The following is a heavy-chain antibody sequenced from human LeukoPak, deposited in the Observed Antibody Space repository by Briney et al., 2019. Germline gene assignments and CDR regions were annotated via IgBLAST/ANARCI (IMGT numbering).Heavy chain of an antibody. CDR3: ARERGLVVVAAAFDP. J-gene: IGHJ5*02. D-gene: IGHD2-15*01. CDR2: IKQDGSEK. V-gene: IGHV3-7*01. Sequence: GGSLRLSCAASGFTFSSYRMSWVRQAPGKGLEWVANIKQDGSEKYYVDSVKGRFTISRDNAKNSLYLQMNSLRAEDTAVYYCARERGLVVVAAAFDPWGQGTLVTVSS. CDR1: GFTFSSYR.